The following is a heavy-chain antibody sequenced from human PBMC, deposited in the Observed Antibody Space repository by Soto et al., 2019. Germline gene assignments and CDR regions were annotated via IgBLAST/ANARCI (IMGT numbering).Heavy chain of an antibody. Sequence: VKVSCKASGYTFTSYDINWVRQATGQGLEWMGWMNPNSGNTGYAQKFQGRVTMTRNTSISTAYMELSSLRSEDTAVYYCARGAYNWNSIYYYYGMDVWGQGTTVTVSS. J-gene: IGHJ6*02. CDR3: ARGAYNWNSIYYYYGMDV. V-gene: IGHV1-8*01. D-gene: IGHD1-7*01. CDR1: GYTFTSYD. CDR2: MNPNSGNT.